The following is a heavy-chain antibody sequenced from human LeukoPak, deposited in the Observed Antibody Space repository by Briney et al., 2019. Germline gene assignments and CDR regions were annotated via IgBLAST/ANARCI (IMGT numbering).Heavy chain of an antibody. CDR2: ISAYNGNT. Sequence: ASVKVSCKASGYTFTSYGISWVRQAPGQGLEWMDWISAYNGNTNYAQKFQGRVTMTTDTSTSTAYVELRSLTSDDTAVYYCAREPGGRYCSSASCYQISWGQGTLVIVS. V-gene: IGHV1-18*01. J-gene: IGHJ5*02. D-gene: IGHD2-2*01. CDR3: AREPGGRYCSSASCYQIS. CDR1: GYTFTSYG.